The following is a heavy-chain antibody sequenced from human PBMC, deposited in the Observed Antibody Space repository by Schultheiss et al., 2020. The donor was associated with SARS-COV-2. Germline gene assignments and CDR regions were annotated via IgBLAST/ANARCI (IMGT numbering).Heavy chain of an antibody. D-gene: IGHD6-13*01. J-gene: IGHJ4*02. V-gene: IGHV4-34*01. CDR1: GESFSGYY. CDR2: INHSGST. CDR3: ARHGRYSTVEVDY. Sequence: SETLSLTCAVYGESFSGYYWSWIRQPPGKGLEWIGEINHSGSTNYNPSLKSRVTISVDTSKNQFSLKLSSVTAADTAVYYCARHGRYSTVEVDYWGQGALVTGSS.